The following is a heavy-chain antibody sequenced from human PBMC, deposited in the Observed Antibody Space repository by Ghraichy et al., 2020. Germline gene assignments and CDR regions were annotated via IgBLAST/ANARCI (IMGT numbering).Heavy chain of an antibody. CDR3: ARGSYYDILTGLRDYYYYGMDV. CDR1: GGTFSSYA. Sequence: SVKVSCKASGGTFSSYAISWVRQAPGQGLEWMGGIIPIFGTANYAQKFQGRVTITADESTSTAYMELSSLRSEDTAVYYCARGSYYDILTGLRDYYYYGMDVWGQGTTVTVSS. V-gene: IGHV1-69*13. J-gene: IGHJ6*02. D-gene: IGHD3-9*01. CDR2: IIPIFGTA.